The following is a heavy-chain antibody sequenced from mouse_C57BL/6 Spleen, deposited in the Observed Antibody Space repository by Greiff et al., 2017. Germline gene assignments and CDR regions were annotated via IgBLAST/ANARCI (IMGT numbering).Heavy chain of an antibody. CDR2: IDPSDSYT. V-gene: IGHV1-59*01. J-gene: IGHJ1*03. D-gene: IGHD1-1*01. CDR1: GYTFTSYW. Sequence: QVQLQQPGAELVRPGTSVKLSCKASGYTFTSYWMHWVKQRPGQGLEWIGVIDPSDSYTNYNQKFKGKATLTVDTSSSTAYMQLSSLPSEDSAVYYCARGYGSSYWYFDVWGTGATVTVSA. CDR3: ARGYGSSYWYFDV.